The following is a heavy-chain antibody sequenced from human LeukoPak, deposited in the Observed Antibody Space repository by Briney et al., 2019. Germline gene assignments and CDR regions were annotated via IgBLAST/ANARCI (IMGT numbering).Heavy chain of an antibody. V-gene: IGHV4-39*07. Sequence: SETLSLTCTVSGGSISSSTYFWGWIRQPPGKGLEWIGTIYYSGSTYYNPSLKSRVTISVDSSKNQFSLRLSSVTAADTAMYYCAREVADYGGCYYYHYMDVWGKGTTVTISS. CDR2: IYYSGST. CDR1: GGSISSSTYF. CDR3: AREVADYGGCYYYHYMDV. D-gene: IGHD4-23*01. J-gene: IGHJ6*03.